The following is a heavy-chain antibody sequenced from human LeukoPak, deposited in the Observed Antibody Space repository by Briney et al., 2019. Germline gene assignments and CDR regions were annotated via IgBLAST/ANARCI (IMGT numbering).Heavy chain of an antibody. Sequence: SVKVSCKASGGTFSSYAISWVRQAPGQGLEWMGGIIPIFGTANYAQKFQGRVTITADESTSTAYMELSSLRSEDTAVYYCGMSSTSPLGWFDPWGQGTLVTVSS. V-gene: IGHV1-69*13. J-gene: IGHJ5*02. CDR1: GGTFSSYA. CDR2: IIPIFGTA. CDR3: GMSSTSPLGWFDP. D-gene: IGHD2-2*01.